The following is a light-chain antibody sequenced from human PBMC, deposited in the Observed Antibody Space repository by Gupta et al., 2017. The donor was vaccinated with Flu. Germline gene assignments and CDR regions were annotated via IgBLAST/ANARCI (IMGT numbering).Light chain of an antibody. J-gene: IGLJ1*01. Sequence: QSVLTQPPSASETPGQRVTLSCSGSSSNIGTNNVNWYLHRPGTAPKLLIYYDNQRPSGVPDRISGSKSGTSASLAISGLQSEDEADYYCAAWDDSLNGDVFGTGTKVTVL. V-gene: IGLV1-44*01. CDR1: SSNIGTNN. CDR3: AAWDDSLNGDV. CDR2: YDN.